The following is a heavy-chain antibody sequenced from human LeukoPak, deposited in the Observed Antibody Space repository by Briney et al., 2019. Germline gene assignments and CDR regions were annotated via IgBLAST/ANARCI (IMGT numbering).Heavy chain of an antibody. CDR3: AKNGEVLSWFDP. J-gene: IGHJ5*02. CDR2: ISASGDRT. Sequence: GGSLRLSCAASGFTFSSYAMSWVRQAPGRGLEWVSAISASGDRTYYADSVKGRFNISRDNSKNTLYLQMNSLRAEDTAVYSCAKNGEVLSWFDPWGQGTLVTVSS. V-gene: IGHV3-23*01. CDR1: GFTFSSYA. D-gene: IGHD3-10*01.